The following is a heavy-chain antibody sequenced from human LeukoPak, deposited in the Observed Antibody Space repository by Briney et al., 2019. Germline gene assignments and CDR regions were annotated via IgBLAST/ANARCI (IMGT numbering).Heavy chain of an antibody. J-gene: IGHJ4*02. Sequence: GGPLRLSCAASGFTFSNAWMSWVRQAPGKGLEWVGRIKSKTDGGTTDYAAPVKGRFTISRDDSKNTLYLQMNSLKTEDTAVYYCASVSPKGTLFDYWGQGTLVTVSS. V-gene: IGHV3-15*01. CDR2: IKSKTDGGTT. CDR1: GFTFSNAW. CDR3: ASVSPKGTLFDY.